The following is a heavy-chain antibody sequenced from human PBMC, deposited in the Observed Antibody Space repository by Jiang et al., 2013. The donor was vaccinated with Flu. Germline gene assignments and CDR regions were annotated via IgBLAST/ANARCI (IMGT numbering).Heavy chain of an antibody. CDR2: MYHTGST. Sequence: GSGLVKPSETLSLTCTVSGYSIISDYYWGWIRQPPGKGLEWIANMYHTGSTYYNPSLRSRVTISVDTSRNQLSLKLSSVTAADTAIYYCARGRGGRPNYFDYWGQGILVTVSS. D-gene: IGHD3-16*01. V-gene: IGHV4-38-2*02. CDR3: ARGRGGRPNYFDY. J-gene: IGHJ4*02. CDR1: GYSIISDYY.